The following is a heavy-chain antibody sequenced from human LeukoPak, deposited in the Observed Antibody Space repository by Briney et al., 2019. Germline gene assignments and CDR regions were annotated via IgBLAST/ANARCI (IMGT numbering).Heavy chain of an antibody. D-gene: IGHD2-15*01. J-gene: IGHJ5*02. V-gene: IGHV1-18*01. CDR2: ISAYNGNT. CDR1: GYTFTSYG. CDR3: ARDVVARHHPNWFDP. Sequence: ASVKVSCKASGYTFTSYGISWVRQAPGQGLEGMGWISAYNGNTNYAQKLQGRVTMTTDTSTSTAYLELRSLRSDDTAVYYCARDVVARHHPNWFDPWGQGTLVTVSS.